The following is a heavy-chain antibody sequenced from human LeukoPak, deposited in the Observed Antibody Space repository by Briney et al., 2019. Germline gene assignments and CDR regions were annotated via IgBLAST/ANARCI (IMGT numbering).Heavy chain of an antibody. D-gene: IGHD5/OR15-5a*01. Sequence: PGGSLRLSCAASEFTFSNNLMSWVRQAPGKGPEWVASIKEDGSIKYYVDSVKGRFTISRDNAKNSLYLQMSSLRGEDTAVYYCASFGILVSWGAFDIWGEGTMVTVSS. CDR3: ASFGILVSWGAFDI. CDR2: IKEDGSIK. CDR1: EFTFSNNL. J-gene: IGHJ3*02. V-gene: IGHV3-7*01.